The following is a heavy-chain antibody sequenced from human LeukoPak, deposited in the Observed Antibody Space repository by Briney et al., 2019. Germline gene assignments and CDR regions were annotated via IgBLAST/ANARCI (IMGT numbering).Heavy chain of an antibody. Sequence: GGSLRLSCAASGFTFSSYWMHWVRQAPGEGLVWVSRINSDGSSTSYADSVKGRFTISRDNAKNTLYLQMNSLRAEDTAVYYCARDLSWYFDYWGQGTLATVSS. CDR2: INSDGSST. J-gene: IGHJ4*02. V-gene: IGHV3-74*01. D-gene: IGHD2/OR15-2a*01. CDR1: GFTFSSYW. CDR3: ARDLSWYFDY.